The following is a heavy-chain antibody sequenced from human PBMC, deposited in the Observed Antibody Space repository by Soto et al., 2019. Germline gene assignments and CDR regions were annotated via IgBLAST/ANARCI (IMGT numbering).Heavy chain of an antibody. CDR2: ISGSGGST. Sequence: GGSLRLSCAASGFTFSSYAMSWVRQAPGKGLEWVSAISGSGGSTYYADSVKGRFTISRDNSKNTLYLQMNSLRAEDTAVYYCADFRDSSGELDYWGQGTLVTVSS. J-gene: IGHJ4*02. D-gene: IGHD3-22*01. V-gene: IGHV3-23*01. CDR1: GFTFSSYA. CDR3: ADFRDSSGELDY.